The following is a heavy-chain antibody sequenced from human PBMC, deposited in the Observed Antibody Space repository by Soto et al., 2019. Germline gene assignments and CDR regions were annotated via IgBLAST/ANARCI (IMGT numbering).Heavy chain of an antibody. Sequence: ASVKVSCKASGYTFTSYYMHWVRQAPGQGLEWMGVINPSGGSTSYAQKFQGRVTMTRDTSTSTVYMELSSLRSEDTAVYYCASPAYGGNGNDAFDIRGQGTMVTVSS. CDR2: INPSGGST. D-gene: IGHD4-17*01. CDR1: GYTFTSYY. V-gene: IGHV1-46*01. CDR3: ASPAYGGNGNDAFDI. J-gene: IGHJ3*02.